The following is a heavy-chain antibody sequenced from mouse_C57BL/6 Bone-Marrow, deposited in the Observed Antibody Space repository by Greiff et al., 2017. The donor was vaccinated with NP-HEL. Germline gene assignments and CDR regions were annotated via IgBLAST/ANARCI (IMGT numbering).Heavy chain of an antibody. V-gene: IGHV1-80*01. Sequence: VQLQQSGAELVKPGASVKISCKASGYAFSSYWMNWVKQRPGKGLEWIGQIYPGDGDTNYNGKFKGKATLTADKSSSTAYMQLSSLTSEDSAVYFCAREAYYYGSSYGAWFAYWGQGTLVTVSA. CDR2: IYPGDGDT. D-gene: IGHD1-1*01. CDR1: GYAFSSYW. J-gene: IGHJ3*01. CDR3: AREAYYYGSSYGAWFAY.